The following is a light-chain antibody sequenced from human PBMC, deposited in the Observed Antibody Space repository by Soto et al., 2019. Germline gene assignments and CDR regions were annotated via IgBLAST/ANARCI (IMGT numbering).Light chain of an antibody. CDR1: NIASKS. V-gene: IGLV3-9*01. CDR2: RDI. Sequence: SYELTQPLSVSVALGQTATITCGGSNIASKSVHWYQQRPGQAPVLVIYRDINRPSGIPERFSGSNSGNTATLTISRAQAGDEADYYCQVWDSSTVVFGGGTKVTVL. CDR3: QVWDSSTVV. J-gene: IGLJ2*01.